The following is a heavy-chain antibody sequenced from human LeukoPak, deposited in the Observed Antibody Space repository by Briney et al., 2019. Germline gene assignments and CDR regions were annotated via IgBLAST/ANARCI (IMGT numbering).Heavy chain of an antibody. V-gene: IGHV1-2*02. D-gene: IGHD2-2*01. CDR1: GYTFTGYY. CDR3: ARDLPLGYQLLPFDY. CDR2: INPNSGGT. Sequence: ASVTVSCKASGYTFTGYYMHWVRQAPGQGLEWMGWINPNSGGTNYAQKFQGRVTMTRDTSISTAYMELSRLRSDDTAVYYCARDLPLGYQLLPFDYWGQGTLVTVSS. J-gene: IGHJ4*02.